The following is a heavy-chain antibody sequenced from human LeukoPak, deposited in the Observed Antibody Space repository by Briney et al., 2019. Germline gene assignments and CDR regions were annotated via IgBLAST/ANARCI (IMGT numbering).Heavy chain of an antibody. J-gene: IGHJ4*02. Sequence: SQTLSLTCTVSGGSLSSGGYYWSWIRQPPGKGLEWIGYIYHSGSTYYNPSLKSRVTISVDRSKNQFSLKLSSVTAADTAVYYCARGGGPYSNAPFDYWGQGTLVTVSS. CDR1: GGSLSSGGYY. CDR2: IYHSGST. CDR3: ARGGGPYSNAPFDY. D-gene: IGHD4-11*01. V-gene: IGHV4-30-2*01.